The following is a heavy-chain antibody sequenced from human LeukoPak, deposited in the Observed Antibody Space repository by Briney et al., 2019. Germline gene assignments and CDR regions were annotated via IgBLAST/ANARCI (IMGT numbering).Heavy chain of an antibody. Sequence: GGSLRLSCAASGFTFSSYAMSWVRHAPGKGLEWVSAISGSGGSTYYADSVKGRFTISRDNSKNTLYLQMNSLRAEDAAVYYCAKGRLVAMLHSPEYYWGQGTLVTVSS. D-gene: IGHD5-12*01. CDR2: ISGSGGST. V-gene: IGHV3-23*01. CDR1: GFTFSSYA. CDR3: AKGRLVAMLHSPEYY. J-gene: IGHJ4*02.